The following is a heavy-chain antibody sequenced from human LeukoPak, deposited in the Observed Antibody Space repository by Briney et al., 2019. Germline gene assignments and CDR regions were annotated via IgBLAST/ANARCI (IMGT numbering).Heavy chain of an antibody. CDR1: GFTFSSYA. D-gene: IGHD6-13*01. CDR2: ISGSGGNT. Sequence: GGSLRVSCAASGFTFSSYAMSWVRQAPGKGPEWVSTISGSGGNTYCADSVKGRFAISRDNSKNTLWLQMNSLRAEDTALYYCAKGSLGSWYFFDYWGQGTLVTVSS. V-gene: IGHV3-23*01. J-gene: IGHJ4*02. CDR3: AKGSLGSWYFFDY.